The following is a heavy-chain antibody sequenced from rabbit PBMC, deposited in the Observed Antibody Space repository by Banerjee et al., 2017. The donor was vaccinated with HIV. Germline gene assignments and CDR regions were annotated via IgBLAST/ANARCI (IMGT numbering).Heavy chain of an antibody. J-gene: IGHJ6*01. Sequence: GGGLVQPGESLKLSCKVSGFDFSTNGVSWVRQAPGKGLEWIGFIRTGSSDEAYYANWVNGRFTISSDNAQNTVYLQMNSLTAADTATYFCWREGLWGQGTLVTVS. CDR3: WREGL. V-gene: IGHV1S7*01. CDR2: IRTGSSDEA. CDR1: GFDFSTNG.